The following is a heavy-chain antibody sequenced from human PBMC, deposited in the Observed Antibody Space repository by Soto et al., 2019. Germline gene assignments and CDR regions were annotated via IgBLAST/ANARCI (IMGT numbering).Heavy chain of an antibody. Sequence: SETLSLTCTVSGGSISSYYWSWIRQPAGKGLEWIGRIYTSGSTNYNPSLKSRVTMSVDTSKNQFSLKLSSVTAADTAVYYCARDFSYCSSTTCSNWFDPWGQGTLVTVSS. V-gene: IGHV4-4*07. CDR2: IYTSGST. J-gene: IGHJ5*02. D-gene: IGHD2-2*01. CDR3: ARDFSYCSSTTCSNWFDP. CDR1: GGSISSYY.